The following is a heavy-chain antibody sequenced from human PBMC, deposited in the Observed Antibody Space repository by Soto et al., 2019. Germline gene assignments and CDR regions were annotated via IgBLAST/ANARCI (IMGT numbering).Heavy chain of an antibody. CDR3: ARDDYPYYDDSSGYHLDY. J-gene: IGHJ4*02. CDR1: GFTFNTYN. V-gene: IGHV3-48*01. Sequence: PGGSLRLSCAASGFTFNTYNMNWVRQAPGKGLEWVSYISDSSSTIHYADSVKGRFTISRDNAKNSLYLQMNSLRAEDTAVYYCARDDYPYYDDSSGYHLDYWGQGALVTVSS. CDR2: ISDSSSTI. D-gene: IGHD3-22*01.